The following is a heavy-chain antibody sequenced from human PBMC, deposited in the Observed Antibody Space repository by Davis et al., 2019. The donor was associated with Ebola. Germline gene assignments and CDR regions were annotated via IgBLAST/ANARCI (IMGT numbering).Heavy chain of an antibody. Sequence: GESLKISCAASGFTFSSYSMNWVRQAPEKGLEWVSAISGDGTSTYCADSVKGRSTISRDNSKNTVYLQMNSLRAEDTAIYYCAKGGTLADGLDDWGQGTLVTVSS. J-gene: IGHJ4*02. CDR3: AKGGTLADGLDD. D-gene: IGHD3-16*01. CDR2: ISGDGTST. V-gene: IGHV3-23*01. CDR1: GFTFSSYS.